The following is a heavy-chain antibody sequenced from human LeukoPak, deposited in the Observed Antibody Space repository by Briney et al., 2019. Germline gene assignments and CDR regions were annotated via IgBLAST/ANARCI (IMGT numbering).Heavy chain of an antibody. CDR1: GFTFSHYG. CDR2: IWSDGTNQ. V-gene: IGHV3-33*01. D-gene: IGHD4-11*01. CDR3: ARDAQRGFDYSNSLEY. J-gene: IGHJ4*02. Sequence: GRSLRLSCAAAGFTFSHYGMHWVRQAPGKGLEWVAVIWSDGTNQYYGDSVKGQFTISRDDSGNTVYLQMNSLRPEDTGVYYCARDAQRGFDYSNSLEYWGQGTPVTVST.